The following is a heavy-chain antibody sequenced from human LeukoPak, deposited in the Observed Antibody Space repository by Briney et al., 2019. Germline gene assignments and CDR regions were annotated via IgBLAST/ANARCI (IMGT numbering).Heavy chain of an antibody. CDR3: ASLYGSGPNWFDP. CDR2: ITGSGDGT. CDR1: GFTFSTYA. D-gene: IGHD3-10*01. V-gene: IGHV3-23*01. Sequence: TGGSLRLSCAASGFTFSTYAMTWVRQAPGKGLEWVSSITGSGDGTSAADSVTGRFSISRDNAKNSLYLQMNSLRAEDTAVYYCASLYGSGPNWFDPWGQGTLVTVSS. J-gene: IGHJ5*02.